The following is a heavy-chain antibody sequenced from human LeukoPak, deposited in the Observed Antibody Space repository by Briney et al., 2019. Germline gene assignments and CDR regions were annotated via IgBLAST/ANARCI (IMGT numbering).Heavy chain of an antibody. V-gene: IGHV3-73*01. D-gene: IGHD3-22*01. Sequence: GGSLRLSCAASGFTFSGSAMHWVRQASGKGLEWVGRIRSKANSYATAYAASVKGRFTISRDDSKNTAYLQMNSLKTEGTAVYYCTTNYDSSGYPREFDYWGQGTLVTVSS. J-gene: IGHJ4*02. CDR2: IRSKANSYAT. CDR1: GFTFSGSA. CDR3: TTNYDSSGYPREFDY.